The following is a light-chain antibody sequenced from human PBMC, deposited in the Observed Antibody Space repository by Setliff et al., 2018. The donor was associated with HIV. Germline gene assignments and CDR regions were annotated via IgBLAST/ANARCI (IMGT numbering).Light chain of an antibody. V-gene: IGLV2-14*01. CDR2: EVS. Sequence: QSVLTQPASVSGSPGQSITISCTGTSSDVGGYKYVSWYQQHPGKAPKLMIYEVSNRPSGVSNRFSGSKSGNTASLTISGLQVEDESDYYCSSYTSSSTWVFGIGTKVTVL. CDR1: SSDVGGYKY. CDR3: SSYTSSSTWV. J-gene: IGLJ1*01.